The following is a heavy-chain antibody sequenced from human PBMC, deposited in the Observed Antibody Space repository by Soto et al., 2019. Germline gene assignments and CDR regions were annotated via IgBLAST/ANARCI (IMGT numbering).Heavy chain of an antibody. D-gene: IGHD3-3*01. CDR1: GGSISTGGYY. Sequence: TSETLSLTCTVSGGSISTGGYYWNWIRQHPGKGPEWIGYIYSSGSTYYNPSLKSRVTISVDTSKNQFSLKLSSVTAADTAVYYCAREVFVENGWYYGMDFWGQGTTVNVAS. V-gene: IGHV4-31*03. CDR3: AREVFVENGWYYGMDF. CDR2: IYSSGST. J-gene: IGHJ6*02.